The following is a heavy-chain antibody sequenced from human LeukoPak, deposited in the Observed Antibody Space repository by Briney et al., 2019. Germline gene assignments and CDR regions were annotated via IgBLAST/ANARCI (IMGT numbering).Heavy chain of an antibody. V-gene: IGHV5-10-1*01. J-gene: IGHJ4*02. D-gene: IGHD5-18*01. Sequence: GASLKISCKGSGSIFTSYWISWVRQMPGKGLEWMGRIDPSDSYTNYSPSFQGHVTISADKSISTAYLQWSSLKASDTAMYYCASGYSYGYDYWGQGTLVTVSS. CDR1: GSIFTSYW. CDR2: IDPSDSYT. CDR3: ASGYSYGYDY.